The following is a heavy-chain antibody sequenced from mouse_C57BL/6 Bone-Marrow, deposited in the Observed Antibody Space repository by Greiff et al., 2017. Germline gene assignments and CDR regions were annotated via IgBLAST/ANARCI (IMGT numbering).Heavy chain of an antibody. V-gene: IGHV1-55*01. Sequence: QVQLQQPGAELVKPGASVKMSCKASGYTFTSYWIPWVKQRPGQGLEWIGDIYPGSGSTNYNEKFKSKATLTVDTSSSTAYMQLSSLTSEDSAVYYCAREGYGSPYYYAMDYWGQGTSVTVSS. CDR2: IYPGSGST. CDR3: AREGYGSPYYYAMDY. D-gene: IGHD1-1*01. CDR1: GYTFTSYW. J-gene: IGHJ4*01.